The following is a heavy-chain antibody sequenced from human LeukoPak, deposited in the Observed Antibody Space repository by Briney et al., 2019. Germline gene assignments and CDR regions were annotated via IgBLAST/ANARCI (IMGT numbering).Heavy chain of an antibody. CDR3: ARDQGYCTSVNCRGDAFDV. CDR1: RFTLSIFC. D-gene: IGHD2-8*01. V-gene: IGHV3-7*01. J-gene: IGHJ3*01. CDR2: IKTVGSKK. Sequence: GGSLRLSCAASRFTLSIFCMSCVPQAPGKGLECVTKIKTVGSKKSYRDSMKGRFTICRDNAQNTLSLQMKSLRVEDRAVYYCARDQGYCTSVNCRGDAFDVWGQGSLVSVSS.